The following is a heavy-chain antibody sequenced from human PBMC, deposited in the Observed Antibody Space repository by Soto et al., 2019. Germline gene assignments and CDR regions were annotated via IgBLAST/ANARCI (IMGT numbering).Heavy chain of an antibody. CDR3: ARLLWFGELSYAFDI. V-gene: IGHV4-59*08. J-gene: IGHJ3*02. Sequence: SETLSLTCTVSGGSISSYYWSWIRQPPGKGLEWIGYIYYSGSTNYNPSLKSRVTISVDTSKNQFSLKLSSVTAADTAVYYCARLLWFGELSYAFDIWGQGTMVTVSS. CDR1: GGSISSYY. D-gene: IGHD3-10*01. CDR2: IYYSGST.